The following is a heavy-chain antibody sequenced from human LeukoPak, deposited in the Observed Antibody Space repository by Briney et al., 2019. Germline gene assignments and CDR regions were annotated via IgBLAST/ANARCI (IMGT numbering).Heavy chain of an antibody. CDR3: ARDGCTNGVCYKPRSKWMDV. V-gene: IGHV3-21*01. J-gene: IGHJ6*04. CDR1: GFTFSSYS. D-gene: IGHD2-8*01. CDR2: ISSSSSYI. Sequence: PGGSLRLSCAASGFTFSSYSMNWVRQAPGKGLEWVSSISSSSSYIYYADSVKGRFTISRDNAKNSLYLQVNSLRAEDTAVYYCARDGCTNGVCYKPRSKWMDVWGKGTTATVSS.